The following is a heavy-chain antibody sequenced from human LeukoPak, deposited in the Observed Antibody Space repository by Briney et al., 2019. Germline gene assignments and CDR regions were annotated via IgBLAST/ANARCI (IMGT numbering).Heavy chain of an antibody. CDR2: INSDGSST. CDR3: AREVFGYSYGPNWFDP. D-gene: IGHD5-18*01. Sequence: GGSLRLSCAASGFTFSSYWMHWVRQAPGKGLVWVSRINSDGSSTSYADSVKGRFTISRDNAKNTLYLQMNSLRAEDTAVYYCAREVFGYSYGPNWFDPWGQGTLVTVSS. J-gene: IGHJ5*02. CDR1: GFTFSSYW. V-gene: IGHV3-74*01.